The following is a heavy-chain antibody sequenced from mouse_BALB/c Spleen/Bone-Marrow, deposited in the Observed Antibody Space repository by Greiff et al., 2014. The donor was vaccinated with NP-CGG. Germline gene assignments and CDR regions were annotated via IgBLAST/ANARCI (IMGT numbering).Heavy chain of an antibody. CDR1: GFTFSSFG. D-gene: IGHD2-12*01. Sequence: VHVKQSGGGLVQPGGSRKLSCAASGFTFSSFGIHWVRQAPEKGLEWVAYISSDGSTIYYADTVKGRFTISRDNPKKTLFLQMTSLRSEDTAMYYCAGSNDVGYYAMDYWGQGTSVTVSS. V-gene: IGHV5-17*02. CDR2: ISSDGSTI. CDR3: AGSNDVGYYAMDY. J-gene: IGHJ4*01.